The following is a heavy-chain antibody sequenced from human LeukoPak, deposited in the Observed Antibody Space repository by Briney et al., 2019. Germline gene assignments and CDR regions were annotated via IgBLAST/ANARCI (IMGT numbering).Heavy chain of an antibody. Sequence: GESLKISCEASGFTFRSYGVHWVRQAPGKGLEWVAVIWHDESIKDYADSVKGRFTISRDNSKNTVYLQMNSLRVEDTAVYHCAREVGPGYSYGSWDYWGQGTLVTVSS. CDR1: GFTFRSYG. CDR3: AREVGPGYSYGSWDY. CDR2: IWHDESIK. J-gene: IGHJ4*02. V-gene: IGHV3-33*01. D-gene: IGHD5-18*01.